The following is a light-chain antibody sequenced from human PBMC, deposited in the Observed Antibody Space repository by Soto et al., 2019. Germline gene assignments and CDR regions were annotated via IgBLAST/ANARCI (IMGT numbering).Light chain of an antibody. CDR3: QQYGISLT. V-gene: IGKV3-20*01. J-gene: IGKJ5*01. Sequence: EIVLTQSPGTLSLSPGERATLSCRARQSVSSSYLAWYQQKPGQAPRLLIYGASSRATGIPDRFSGSGSGTDFTLTVSRLEPDDFSVYYCQQYGISLTVGRATRLEIK. CDR1: QSVSSSY. CDR2: GAS.